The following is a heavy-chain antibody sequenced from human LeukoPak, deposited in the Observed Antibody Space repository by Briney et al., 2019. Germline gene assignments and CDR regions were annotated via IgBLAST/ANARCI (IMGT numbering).Heavy chain of an antibody. CDR3: ARSASSGWYYYYYYMDV. V-gene: IGHV4-59*01. CDR1: GGSISSYY. Sequence: SETLSLTCTVSGGSISSYYWSWIRQPPGKGLEWIGYIYYSGSTNYNPSLKSRVTISVDTSKNQFSLKLSSVTAADTAVYYCARSASSGWYYYYYYMDVWGKGTTVTVSS. J-gene: IGHJ6*03. D-gene: IGHD6-19*01. CDR2: IYYSGST.